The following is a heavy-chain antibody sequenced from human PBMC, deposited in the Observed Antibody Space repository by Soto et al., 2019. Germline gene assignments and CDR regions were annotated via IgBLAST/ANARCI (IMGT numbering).Heavy chain of an antibody. CDR1: GFTFSSYS. CDR3: ARESVVTTRGGSWFDP. V-gene: IGHV3-21*01. CDR2: ISSSSSYI. D-gene: IGHD2-21*02. J-gene: IGHJ5*02. Sequence: EVQLVESGGGLVKPGGSLRLSCAASGFTFSSYSMNWVRQAPGKGLEWVSSISSSSSYIYYADSVKGRFTISRDNAKNSLYLQMNSLRAEDTAVYYCARESVVTTRGGSWFDPWGQGTLVTVSS.